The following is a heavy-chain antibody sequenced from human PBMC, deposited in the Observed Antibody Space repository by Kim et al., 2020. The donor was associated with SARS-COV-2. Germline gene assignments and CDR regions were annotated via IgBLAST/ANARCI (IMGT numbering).Heavy chain of an antibody. V-gene: IGHV1-69*04. CDR3: ARETCSSTSCYAGQVGYYYYYGMDV. D-gene: IGHD2-2*01. CDR1: GGTFSSYA. CDR2: IIPILGIA. J-gene: IGHJ6*02. Sequence: SVNVSCKASGGTFSSYAISWVRQAPGQGLEWMGRIIPILGIANYAQKFQGRVTITADKSTSTAYMELSSLRSEDTAVYYCARETCSSTSCYAGQVGYYYYYGMDVWGQGTTVTVSS.